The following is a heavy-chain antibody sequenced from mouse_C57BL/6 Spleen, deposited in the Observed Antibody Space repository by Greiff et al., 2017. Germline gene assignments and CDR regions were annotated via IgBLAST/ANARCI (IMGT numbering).Heavy chain of an antibody. CDR1: GFTFTSYW. J-gene: IGHJ3*01. Sequence: QVQLLQPGADLVRPGSSVKLSCKASGFTFTSYWMDWVKQRPGQGLEWIGNIYPSDSATHYNQQFKDKATLTVDKSSSTAYMQLSSLTSEDSAVYYCARDFAYWGQGTLVTVSA. CDR2: IYPSDSAT. CDR3: ARDFAY. V-gene: IGHV1-61*01.